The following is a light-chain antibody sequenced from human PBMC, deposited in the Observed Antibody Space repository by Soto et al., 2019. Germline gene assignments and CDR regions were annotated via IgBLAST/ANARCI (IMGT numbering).Light chain of an antibody. CDR3: QSYDSSLSGSKGV. CDR2: GNS. Sequence: QSVLTQPPSVSGAPGQRVTISCTGSSSNIGAGYDVYWYQQLPGTAPKLLIYGNSNRPSGVPDRFSGSKSGTSASLAITGLQAEDEADYYCQSYDSSLSGSKGVFGGGTKLTVL. CDR1: SSNIGAGYD. V-gene: IGLV1-40*01. J-gene: IGLJ2*01.